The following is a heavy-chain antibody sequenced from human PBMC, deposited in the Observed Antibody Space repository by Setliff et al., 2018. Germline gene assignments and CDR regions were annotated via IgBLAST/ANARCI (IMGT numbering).Heavy chain of an antibody. V-gene: IGHV4-34*01. Sequence: PSETLSLTCAVYDGSFSDYYWSWIRQPPGKGLEWIGEINHYGSTKYKSSLKSRVTISVDTSKNQFSLKLNSVTAADTAVYYCARRWNFGPYRSGIHDGFDMWGQGTMVTVSS. CDR1: DGSFSDYY. CDR2: INHYGST. J-gene: IGHJ3*02. CDR3: ARRWNFGPYRSGIHDGFDM. D-gene: IGHD3-10*01.